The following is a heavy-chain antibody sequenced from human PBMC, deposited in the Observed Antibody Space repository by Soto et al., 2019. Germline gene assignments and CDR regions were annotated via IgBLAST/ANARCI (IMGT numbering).Heavy chain of an antibody. CDR3: ARGSNGYHLDY. CDR1: GFTFSSYA. V-gene: IGHV3-64*01. J-gene: IGHJ4*02. Sequence: EVQLVESGGGLVQPGGSLRLSCAASGFTFSSYAMHWVRQAPGKGLEYVSVISSNGGSTYYANSVKGRFTISRDNSKNTLDLEMGSRRAEDMAVYYCARGSNGYHLDYWGQGTLVTVSS. CDR2: ISSNGGST. D-gene: IGHD5-12*01.